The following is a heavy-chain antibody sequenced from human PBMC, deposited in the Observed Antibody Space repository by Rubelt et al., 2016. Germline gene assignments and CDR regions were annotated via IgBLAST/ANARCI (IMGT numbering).Heavy chain of an antibody. Sequence: QVQLQESGPGLVKASETLSLTCTVSGGSISSYYWSWIRQPPGKGPEWIGCIHYSGSTNYNPSLKSRVTILVDTSKNQFSLKLSSVTAADTAVYYCARRGVSGYVDSWGQGTLVTVSS. D-gene: IGHD3-10*01. CDR1: GGSISSYY. CDR3: ARRGVSGYVDS. CDR2: IHYSGST. J-gene: IGHJ4*02. V-gene: IGHV4-59*08.